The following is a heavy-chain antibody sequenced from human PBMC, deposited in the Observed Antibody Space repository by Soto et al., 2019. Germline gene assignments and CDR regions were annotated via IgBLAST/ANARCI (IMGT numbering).Heavy chain of an antibody. CDR1: GFTFSDYY. Sequence: HVKLVESGGGLVKPGGSLRLSCAASGFTFSDYYMSWIRQAPGKGLEWVSHISGSGSTIYFADSVKGRFTISRDNAKNSLYLQMNSLRADDTAVYYCARDCSSSSCYGYFQHWGQGTRVIVSS. CDR2: ISGSGSTI. V-gene: IGHV3-11*01. D-gene: IGHD2-2*01. CDR3: ARDCSSSSCYGYFQH. J-gene: IGHJ1*01.